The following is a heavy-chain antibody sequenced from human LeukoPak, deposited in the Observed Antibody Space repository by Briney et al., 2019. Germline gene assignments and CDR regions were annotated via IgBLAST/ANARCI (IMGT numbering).Heavy chain of an antibody. CDR2: IYTSGST. CDR1: GGSISSYY. V-gene: IGHV4-4*07. D-gene: IGHD5-12*01. CDR3: AGIRGYSGYDDAFDI. Sequence: SETLSLTCTVSGGSISSYYWSWIRQPAGEGLEWIGRIYTSGSTNYNPSLKSRVTMSVDTSKNQFSLKLSSVTAADTAVYYCAGIRGYSGYDDAFDIWGQGTMVTVSS. J-gene: IGHJ3*02.